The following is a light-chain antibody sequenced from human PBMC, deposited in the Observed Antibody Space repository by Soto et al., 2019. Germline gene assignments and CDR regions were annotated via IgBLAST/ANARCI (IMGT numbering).Light chain of an antibody. CDR3: QQYNDWPPVT. CDR1: QSVSQY. J-gene: IGKJ4*01. CDR2: GAS. V-gene: IGKV3-20*01. Sequence: EIVLTQSPGTLSWSLGERATLSCRASQSVSQYLAWYQQKPGQAPRLLIYGASSRANGIPDRFSGRGSGTDFTLTINGLEPEDFAVYYCQQYNDWPPVTFGGGTKVEIK.